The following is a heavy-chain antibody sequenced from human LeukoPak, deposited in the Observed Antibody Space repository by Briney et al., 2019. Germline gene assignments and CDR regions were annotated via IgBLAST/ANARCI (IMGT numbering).Heavy chain of an antibody. V-gene: IGHV3-NL1*01. J-gene: IGHJ4*02. CDR1: GFIFSSYA. CDR2: IYSGGST. Sequence: PGRSLRLSCAASGFIFSSYAMHWVRQAPGKGLEWVSVIYSGGSTYYADSVKGRFTISRDNSKNTLYLHMNSLRAEDTAVYYCAKDPTYYRVWDYYETIGLSYWGQGTLVTVSS. CDR3: AKDPTYYRVWDYYETIGLSY. D-gene: IGHD3-22*01.